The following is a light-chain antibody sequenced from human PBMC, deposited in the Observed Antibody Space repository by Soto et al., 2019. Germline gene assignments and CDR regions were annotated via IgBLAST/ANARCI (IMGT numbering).Light chain of an antibody. CDR2: EVS. J-gene: IGLJ1*01. CDR3: SSYAGRMFYV. Sequence: QSALTQPPSAFGSPGLSVTVSCTGTSSDAGGWHFVSWYQQHPGKAPKLMIYEVSTPPSGVLDRFSGSKSGITASLTGSGLQAEDEAYSFCSSYAGRMFYVFGTGTKGTVL. V-gene: IGLV2-8*01. CDR1: SSDAGGWHF.